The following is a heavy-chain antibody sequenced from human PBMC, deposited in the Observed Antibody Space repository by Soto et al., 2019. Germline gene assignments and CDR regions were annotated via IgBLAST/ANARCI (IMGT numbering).Heavy chain of an antibody. D-gene: IGHD6-6*01. Sequence: ASVKVSCKASGYTFTSYDINWVRQATGQGLEWMGWMNPNSGNTGYAQKFQGRVTMTRNTSISTAYMELSSLRSEDTAVYYCSLAARPDFHYYYMDVWGKGTTVTVSS. CDR2: MNPNSGNT. CDR3: SLAARPDFHYYYMDV. J-gene: IGHJ6*03. CDR1: GYTFTSYD. V-gene: IGHV1-8*01.